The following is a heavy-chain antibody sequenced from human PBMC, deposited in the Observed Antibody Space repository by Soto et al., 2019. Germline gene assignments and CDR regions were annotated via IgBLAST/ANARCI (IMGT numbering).Heavy chain of an antibody. D-gene: IGHD3-9*01. CDR2: IIPIFWGA. Sequence: VQVVQSEAEAKKPGSSVKLSCDVSGVTFSNAAFSWVRHAPGQGLEWMGGIIPIFWGAKYAKKFQGRVEITGDDLTDILYMEVTILTLAATAVYFCARAGQYRKQAISTEYFGMDVWGQGTTGTVS. CDR3: ARAGQYRKQAISTEYFGMDV. V-gene: IGHV1-69*01. CDR1: GVTFSNAA. J-gene: IGHJ6*02.